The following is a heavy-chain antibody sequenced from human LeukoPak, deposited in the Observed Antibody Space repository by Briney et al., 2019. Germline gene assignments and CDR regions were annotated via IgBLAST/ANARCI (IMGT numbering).Heavy chain of an antibody. CDR2: ISYDGSNK. V-gene: IGHV3-30*18. J-gene: IGHJ4*02. Sequence: GGSLRLSCAASGFTFSSYGMHWVRQAPGKGLEWVAVISYDGSNKYYADSVKGRFTISRDNSKNTLYLQMNSLRAEDTAVYYCAKVKTPLLRYFDWLPVDYWGQGTLVTVSS. CDR1: GFTFSSYG. D-gene: IGHD3-9*01. CDR3: AKVKTPLLRYFDWLPVDY.